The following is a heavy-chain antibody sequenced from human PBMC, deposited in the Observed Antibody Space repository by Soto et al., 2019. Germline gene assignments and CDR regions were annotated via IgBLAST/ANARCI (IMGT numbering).Heavy chain of an antibody. CDR1: GGSISSSSYY. CDR3: ARRNSYGHFDY. CDR2: IYYSGST. V-gene: IGHV4-39*01. J-gene: IGHJ4*02. Sequence: SETLSLTCTVSGGSISSSSYYWGWIRQPPGKGLEWIGSIYYSGSTYYNPSLKSRVTISVDTSKNQFSLKLSSVTAADTAVYYCARRNSYGHFDYGGQGTLVTAPQ. D-gene: IGHD5-18*01.